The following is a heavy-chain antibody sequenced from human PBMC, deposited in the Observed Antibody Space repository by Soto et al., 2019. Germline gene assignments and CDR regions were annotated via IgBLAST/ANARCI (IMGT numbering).Heavy chain of an antibody. J-gene: IGHJ6*02. CDR2: ISSSSSYI. D-gene: IGHD5-12*01. Sequence: EVQLVESGGGLVKPGGSLRLSCAAYGFTFSSYSMNWVRQAPGKGLEWVSSISSSSSYIYYADAVKGRFTISRDNAKNSLYLQMNSLRAEDTAVYYYAREDFRDGYNNGMDVWGQGTTVTVSS. V-gene: IGHV3-21*01. CDR3: AREDFRDGYNNGMDV. CDR1: GFTFSSYS.